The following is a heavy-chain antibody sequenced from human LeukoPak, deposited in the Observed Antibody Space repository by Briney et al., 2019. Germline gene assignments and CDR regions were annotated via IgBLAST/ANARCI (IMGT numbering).Heavy chain of an antibody. V-gene: IGHV4-34*01. CDR2: INHSGST. CDR3: ARGGRYFDWLLGNWFDP. CDR1: GGSFSGYY. D-gene: IGHD3-9*01. Sequence: PSETLSLTCAVYGGSFSGYYWSWIRQPPGKGLEWIGEINHSGSTNYNPSLKSRVTISVDTSKNQFSLKLSSVTAADTAVYDCARGGRYFDWLLGNWFDPWGQGTLVTVSS. J-gene: IGHJ5*02.